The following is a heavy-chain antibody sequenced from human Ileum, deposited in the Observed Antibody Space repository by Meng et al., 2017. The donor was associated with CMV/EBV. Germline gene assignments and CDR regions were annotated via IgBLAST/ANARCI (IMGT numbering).Heavy chain of an antibody. J-gene: IGHJ6*02. CDR2: IYYSGSI. Sequence: SETLSLTCTVSGGSISGYYWSWIRQPPGRGLEWIGYIYYSGSIKYNPSLKSRVTISVDTSKTQFSLKVSSVTAADTAVYYWARGASWRHVTDVWGQGITVTVSS. V-gene: IGHV4-59*01. D-gene: IGHD3-3*01. CDR1: GGSISGYY. CDR3: ARGASWRHVTDV.